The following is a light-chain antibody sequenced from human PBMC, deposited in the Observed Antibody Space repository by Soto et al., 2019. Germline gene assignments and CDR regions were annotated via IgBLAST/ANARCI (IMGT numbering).Light chain of an antibody. CDR1: SSDVGSYNY. CDR3: SSYTSSSTLKV. V-gene: IGLV2-14*01. CDR2: DVS. J-gene: IGLJ1*01. Sequence: QSVLTQPASVSGSPGQSITISCTGTSSDVGSYNYVSWYQQHPGKAPKLMIYDVSNRPSGVSNRFSGSKSGNTASLTISGLQAEDEADYYCSSYTSSSTLKVFGTGTKAPS.